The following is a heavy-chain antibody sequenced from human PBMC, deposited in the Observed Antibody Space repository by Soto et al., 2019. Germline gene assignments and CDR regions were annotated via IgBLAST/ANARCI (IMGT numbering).Heavy chain of an antibody. CDR3: AKDTSGTRRVFGVVIAGVRYFDY. Sequence: GGSLRLSCAASGFTFSNYAMSWVRQAPGKGLEWVSGISDNGGNTYYADSVKGRFTISRDNSKNTLYLQMNSLRAEDTAVYYCAKDTSGTRRVFGVVIAGVRYFDYWGQGTLVTVSS. J-gene: IGHJ4*02. CDR2: ISDNGGNT. D-gene: IGHD3-3*01. V-gene: IGHV3-23*01. CDR1: GFTFSNYA.